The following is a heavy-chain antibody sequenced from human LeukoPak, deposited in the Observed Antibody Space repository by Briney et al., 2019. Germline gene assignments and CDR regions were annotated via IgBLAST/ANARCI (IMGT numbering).Heavy chain of an antibody. J-gene: IGHJ4*02. Sequence: PGGSLRLSCAASGFTVSSNYMSWVRQAPGKGREWVGFIRSNAYGGTTEYAASVKGRFTISRDDSKSIAYLQMNSMKTEDTAVYHCARYCSGSNCYHSPGQWGQGTLVTVSS. CDR1: GFTVSSNY. CDR2: IRSNAYGGTT. CDR3: ARYCSGSNCYHSPGQ. V-gene: IGHV3-49*04. D-gene: IGHD2-15*01.